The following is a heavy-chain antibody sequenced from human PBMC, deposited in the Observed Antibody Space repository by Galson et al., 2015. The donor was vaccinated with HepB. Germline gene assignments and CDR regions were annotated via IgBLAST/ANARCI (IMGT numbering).Heavy chain of an antibody. J-gene: IGHJ6*02. D-gene: IGHD3-10*01. Sequence: ETLSLTCTVSGGSISSSSYYWGWIRQPPGKGLEWIGSIYYSGSTYYNPSLKSRVTISVDTSKNQFSLKLSSVTAADTAVYYCARQVIIKGRYYYYGRDVCGQGTTVTVSS. V-gene: IGHV4-39*01. CDR2: IYYSGST. CDR1: GGSISSSSYY. CDR3: ARQVIIKGRYYYYGRDV.